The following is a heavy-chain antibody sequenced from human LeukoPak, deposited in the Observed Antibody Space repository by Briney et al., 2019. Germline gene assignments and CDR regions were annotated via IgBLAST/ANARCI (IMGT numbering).Heavy chain of an antibody. CDR3: ARAQLRWLVIHFDY. J-gene: IGHJ4*02. D-gene: IGHD6-19*01. Sequence: PSETLSLTCTVSGGSISSGGYYWSWIRQPPGRGLEWIAYIYHGGNTYYNPSLKSRVTISVDTYKNQFSLKLTSVTAADTAVYYCARAQLRWLVIHFDYWGQGTLVTVSS. CDR1: GGSISSGGYY. CDR2: IYHGGNT. V-gene: IGHV4-30-2*01.